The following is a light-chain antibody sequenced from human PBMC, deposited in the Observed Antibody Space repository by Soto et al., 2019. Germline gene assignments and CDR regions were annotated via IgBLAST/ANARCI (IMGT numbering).Light chain of an antibody. Sequence: EVVMTQSPATLSVSPGERATLSFRAIHSVSSSLAWYQQKPGQAPRLLISGASTRATGIPARFSGSGSGTEFTLTISSLQSVDFAVYSCQQYNNWPWTFGQGTKVDI. V-gene: IGKV3-15*01. J-gene: IGKJ1*01. CDR2: GAS. CDR3: QQYNNWPWT. CDR1: HSVSSS.